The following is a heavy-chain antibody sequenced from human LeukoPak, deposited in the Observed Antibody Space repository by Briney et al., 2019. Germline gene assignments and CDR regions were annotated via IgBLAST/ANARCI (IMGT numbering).Heavy chain of an antibody. CDR3: ARVEYSYNYEFDY. CDR1: GFTFSSYG. J-gene: IGHJ4*02. Sequence: PGGSLRLSCAASGFTFSSYGMHWVRQAPGKGLEWVAFIQNDEIDKFYADSVKGRFTISRDNSRNTLYLQMNSLRVDDSAVYFCARVEYSYNYEFDYWGQGTLVTVSS. CDR2: IQNDEIDK. V-gene: IGHV3-30*02. D-gene: IGHD5-18*01.